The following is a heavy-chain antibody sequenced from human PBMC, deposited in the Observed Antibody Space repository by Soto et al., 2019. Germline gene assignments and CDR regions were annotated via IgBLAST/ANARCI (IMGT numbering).Heavy chain of an antibody. Sequence: PGGSLRLSCAPSGFIFSNYAMSWVRQGRGKGLEWVSAISGSGADTYYTESVKGRFTISRDNFKNTLYLQMNSLRAEDTAVYYCTKDTARSGGSVFDYWGQGTLVTVSS. CDR1: GFIFSNYA. V-gene: IGHV3-23*01. D-gene: IGHD2-15*01. CDR3: TKDTARSGGSVFDY. J-gene: IGHJ4*02. CDR2: ISGSGADT.